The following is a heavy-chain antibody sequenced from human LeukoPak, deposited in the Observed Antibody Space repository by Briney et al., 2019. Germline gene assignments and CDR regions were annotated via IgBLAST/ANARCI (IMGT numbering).Heavy chain of an antibody. CDR2: ISGSGGST. J-gene: IGHJ5*02. V-gene: IGHV3-23*01. D-gene: IGHD3-22*01. CDR1: GFTFSSYA. CDR3: AKDFTPTYYYDSSGYST. Sequence: QPGGSLRLSCAASGFTFSSYAMSWVRQAPGEGLEWVSAISGSGGSTYYADSVKGRFTISRDNSKNTLYLQMNSLRAEDTAVCYCAKDFTPTYYYDSSGYSTWGQGTLVTVSS.